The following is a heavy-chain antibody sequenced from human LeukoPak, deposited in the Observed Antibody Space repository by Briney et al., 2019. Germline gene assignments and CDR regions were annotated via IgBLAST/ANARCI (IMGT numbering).Heavy chain of an antibody. CDR3: ARDTHEYGSGSYYDATFDS. CDR2: MHHSGKA. Sequence: SETLSLTCTVSGGSMIDHYWSWVRQPPGKGLEWVGYMHHSGKANSNPSLKSRVTISVDTSKNQVSLKLSSVTAADTAVYYCARDTHEYGSGSYYDATFDSWGQGTLVTVSS. V-gene: IGHV4-59*11. D-gene: IGHD3-10*01. CDR1: GGSMIDHY. J-gene: IGHJ3*02.